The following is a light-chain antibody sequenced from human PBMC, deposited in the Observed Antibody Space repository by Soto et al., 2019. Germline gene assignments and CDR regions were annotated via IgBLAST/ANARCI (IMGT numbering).Light chain of an antibody. CDR3: SSSAGGNNLI. Sequence: QSVLTQPPSASGSPGQSVTISCSGTTSDVGGYDYVSWYQQYPGKAPKLLIYEVSKRPSGVPDRFSGSKSGNTASLTVSGLQSDDEGDYYSSSSAGGNNLIFGSGTKLTVL. J-gene: IGLJ1*01. V-gene: IGLV2-8*01. CDR2: EVS. CDR1: TSDVGGYDY.